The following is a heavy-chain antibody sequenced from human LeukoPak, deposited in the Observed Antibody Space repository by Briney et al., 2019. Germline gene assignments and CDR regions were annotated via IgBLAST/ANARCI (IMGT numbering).Heavy chain of an antibody. J-gene: IGHJ5*02. CDR1: GGSISSYY. CDR3: ARGDVVPAATGFDP. CDR2: IYYSGST. Sequence: SETLSLTCTVSGGSISSYYWSWIRQPPGKGLEWIGYIYYSGSTNYNPSLKSRVTISVDTSKNQFSLKLSSVTAADTAVYYCARGDVVPAATGFDPWGQGTLVTVSS. V-gene: IGHV4-59*01. D-gene: IGHD2-2*01.